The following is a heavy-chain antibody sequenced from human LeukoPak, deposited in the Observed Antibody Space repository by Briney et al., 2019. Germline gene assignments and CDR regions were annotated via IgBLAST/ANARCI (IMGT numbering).Heavy chain of an antibody. D-gene: IGHD3-22*01. V-gene: IGHV3-30*02. CDR3: AKEIDTSGYSPFDY. CDR1: GFTFSSYG. Sequence: GGSLRLSCAASGFTFSSYGMLWVRQAPGKGLEWVAFIRYDGSNKYYVDSVKGRFTISRDNSKNILYLQMNSLRAEDTAVYYCAKEIDTSGYSPFDYWGQGTLVTVSS. J-gene: IGHJ4*02. CDR2: IRYDGSNK.